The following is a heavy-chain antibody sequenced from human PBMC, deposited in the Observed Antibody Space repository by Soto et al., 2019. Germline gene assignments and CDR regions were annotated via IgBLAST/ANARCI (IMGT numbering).Heavy chain of an antibody. CDR2: INSDGSSI. CDR3: ARLPVDTITSLDY. J-gene: IGHJ4*02. D-gene: IGHD3-3*01. Sequence: EVQLLESGGVLVQPGGFLRLSCATSGFTFSRYWMHWVRQVPGKGLVWVSRINSDGSSISYSDSVKGRFTISRDNAKNTLYLQMNSLRVEDTAVYYCARLPVDTITSLDYWGQGTLVTVSS. V-gene: IGHV3-74*01. CDR1: GFTFSRYW.